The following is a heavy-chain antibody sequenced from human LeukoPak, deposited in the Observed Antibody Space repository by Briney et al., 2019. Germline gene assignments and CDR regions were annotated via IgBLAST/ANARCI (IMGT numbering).Heavy chain of an antibody. CDR3: ARQKLYQLLNQY. CDR2: IFHDGTT. CDR1: GGSISSSNW. D-gene: IGHD2-2*02. V-gene: IGHV4-4*02. Sequence: SETLSLTCAVSGGSISSSNWWSWVRQPPGKGLEWIGDIFHDGTTNFNPSLKSRLAISTDKSKNQFSLKLSSVTAADTAVYYCARQKLYQLLNQYWGQGTLVTVSS. J-gene: IGHJ4*02.